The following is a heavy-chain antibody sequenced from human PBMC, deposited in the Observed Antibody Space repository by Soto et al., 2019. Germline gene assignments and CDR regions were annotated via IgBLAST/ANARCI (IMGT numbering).Heavy chain of an antibody. Sequence: GGSLRLSCAASGFTFSSYAMSWVRQAPGKGLEWVSAISGSGGSTYYADSVKGRFTISRDNSKNALYLQMNSLRAEDTAVYYCASSISSSWYESSSGTIDYWGHGTLVTVSS. CDR3: ASSISSSWYESSSGTIDY. V-gene: IGHV3-23*01. CDR1: GFTFSSYA. D-gene: IGHD6-13*01. J-gene: IGHJ4*01. CDR2: ISGSGGST.